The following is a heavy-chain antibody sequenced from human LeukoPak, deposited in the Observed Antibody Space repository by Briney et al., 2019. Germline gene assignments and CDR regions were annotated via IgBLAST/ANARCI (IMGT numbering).Heavy chain of an antibody. Sequence: GGSLRLSCAASGFTFSSYEMSWVRQAPGKGLEWVSYISSSGSTIYYADSVKGRFTIFRDNAKNSLYLQMNSLRAEDTAVYYCVRDYKGTFDYWGQGTLLTVAS. CDR2: ISSSGSTI. D-gene: IGHD1-7*01. CDR3: VRDYKGTFDY. V-gene: IGHV3-48*03. J-gene: IGHJ4*02. CDR1: GFTFSSYE.